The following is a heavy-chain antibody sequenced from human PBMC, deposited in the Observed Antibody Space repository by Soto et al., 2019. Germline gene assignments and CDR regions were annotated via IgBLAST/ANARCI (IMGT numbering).Heavy chain of an antibody. D-gene: IGHD4-17*01. Sequence: PGGSLILSCATSGFKFEDYSMHWVRQTPGRGLEWVCLISWHGIRTNYADSVRGRFTISRDSRENSLYLQMNSLRTEDTALYYCATAHYGDYANSLDAWGQGTLVTVSS. CDR1: GFKFEDYS. CDR2: ISWHGIRT. V-gene: IGHV3-43*01. J-gene: IGHJ5*02. CDR3: ATAHYGDYANSLDA.